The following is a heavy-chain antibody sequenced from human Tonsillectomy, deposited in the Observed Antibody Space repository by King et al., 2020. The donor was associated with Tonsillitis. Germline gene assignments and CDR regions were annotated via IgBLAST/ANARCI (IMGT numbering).Heavy chain of an antibody. Sequence: QLVQSGAEVKKPGASVKVSCKASGYNFTGYYMHWVGQAPGQGLEWMGWINTNSGGTNYAQKFQGRVTMTRETSISTAYMELSRLRTDDTAVYYCAREPYSSSWDDAFDIWGQGTMVTVSS. V-gene: IGHV1-2*02. D-gene: IGHD6-13*01. J-gene: IGHJ3*02. CDR3: AREPYSSSWDDAFDI. CDR2: INTNSGGT. CDR1: GYNFTGYY.